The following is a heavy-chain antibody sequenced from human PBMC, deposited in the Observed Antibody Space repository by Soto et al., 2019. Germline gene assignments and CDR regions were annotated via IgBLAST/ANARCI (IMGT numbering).Heavy chain of an antibody. Sequence: GGSLRLSCAASGFTFRDHAMHWVRQAPGKGREWLAIIWNDGSNKFYAGSVQGRFTISRDNSKNTVYLQMDTLSAEDTAVYYCARALFPDVDIYAMDVWGQGTTVTVSS. J-gene: IGHJ6*02. CDR2: IWNDGSNK. D-gene: IGHD5-12*01. CDR3: ARALFPDVDIYAMDV. CDR1: GFTFRDHA. V-gene: IGHV3-33*01.